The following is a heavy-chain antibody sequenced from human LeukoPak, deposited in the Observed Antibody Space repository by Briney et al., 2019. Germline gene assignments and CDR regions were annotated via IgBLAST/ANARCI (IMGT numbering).Heavy chain of an antibody. CDR2: LYHSGTT. V-gene: IGHV4-30-2*01. D-gene: IGHD3-22*01. CDR1: GGSISSGGYS. J-gene: IGHJ3*02. CDR3: VRGYYYDSSGYWVRAFDI. Sequence: SQTLSLTCAVSGGSISSGGYSWSWIRQPPGKGLEWIGYLYHSGTTHYNPSLKSRVTISVDRSKNQFSLKLSSVTAADTAVYYCVRGYYYDSSGYWVRAFDIWGQGTMVTVSS.